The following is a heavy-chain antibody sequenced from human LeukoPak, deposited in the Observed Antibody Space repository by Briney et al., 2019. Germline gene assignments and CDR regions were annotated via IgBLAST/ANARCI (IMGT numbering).Heavy chain of an antibody. J-gene: IGHJ6*02. CDR2: INPNSGGT. V-gene: IGHV1-2*04. CDR1: GYTFTSYD. CDR3: ARDLTPYYGMDV. D-gene: IGHD1-14*01. Sequence: ASVKVSCKASGYTFTSYDINWVRQAPGQGLEWMGWINPNSGGTNYAQKFQGWVTMTRDTSISTAYMELSRLRSDDTAVYYCARDLTPYYGMDVWGQGTTVTVSS.